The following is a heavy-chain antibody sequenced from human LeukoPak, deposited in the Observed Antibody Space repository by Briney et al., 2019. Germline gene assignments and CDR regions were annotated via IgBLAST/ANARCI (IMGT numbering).Heavy chain of an antibody. D-gene: IGHD3-16*01. CDR2: INHSGST. CDR3: ARVPSRLGVRYFDY. CDR1: GFGFSNAW. J-gene: IGHJ4*02. Sequence: GSLRLSCAASGFGFSNAWMNWVRQAPGKGLEWIGEINHSGSTNYNPSLKSRVTISVDTSKNQFSLKLSSVTAADTAVYYCARVPSRLGVRYFDYWGQGTLVTVSS. V-gene: IGHV4-34*01.